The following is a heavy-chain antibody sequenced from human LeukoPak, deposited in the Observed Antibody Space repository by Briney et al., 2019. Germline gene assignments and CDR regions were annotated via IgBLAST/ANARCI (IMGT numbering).Heavy chain of an antibody. CDR2: ISGSGGST. Sequence: GGSLRLSCAASGITFSRFAMSWVRQAPGKGLEWVSAISGSGGSTYYADSVKGRFTISRDNSKNTLYLQMNSLRAEDTAVYYCAKSPHGSWWYYFDYWGQGTLVTVSS. V-gene: IGHV3-23*01. CDR1: GITFSRFA. CDR3: AKSPHGSWWYYFDY. J-gene: IGHJ4*02. D-gene: IGHD6-13*01.